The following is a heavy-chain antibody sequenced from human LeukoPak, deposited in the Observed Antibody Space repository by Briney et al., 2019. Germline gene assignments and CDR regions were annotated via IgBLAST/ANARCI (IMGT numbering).Heavy chain of an antibody. CDR2: ISGSGGST. CDR1: GFTFSSYA. V-gene: IGHV3-23*01. J-gene: IGHJ6*03. CDR3: AKIARITIFGVADYYMDV. Sequence: GGSLRLSCAASGFTFSSYAMSWVRQAPGKGLEWVPAISGSGGSTYYADSVKGRFTISRDNSKNTLYLQMNSLRAEDTAVYYCAKIARITIFGVADYYMDVWGKGTTVTVSS. D-gene: IGHD3-3*01.